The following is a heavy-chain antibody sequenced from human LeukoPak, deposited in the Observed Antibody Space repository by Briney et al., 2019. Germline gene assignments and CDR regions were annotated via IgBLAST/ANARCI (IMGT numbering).Heavy chain of an antibody. D-gene: IGHD2-15*01. CDR1: GYTFTGYY. V-gene: IGHV1-2*02. CDR3: ARHRGGYCSGGSCSDAFDI. J-gene: IGHJ3*02. Sequence: ASVKVSCKASGYTFTGYYMHWVRQAPGQGLEWMGWINPNSGGTNYAQKFQGRVTMTRDTSISTAYMELSRLRSDDTAVYYCARHRGGYCSGGSCSDAFDIWGQGTMVTVSS. CDR2: INPNSGGT.